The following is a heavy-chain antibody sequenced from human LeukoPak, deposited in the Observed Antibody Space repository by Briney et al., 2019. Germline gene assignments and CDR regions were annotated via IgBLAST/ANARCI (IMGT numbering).Heavy chain of an antibody. CDR3: AAWTDRGYSY. V-gene: IGHV3-7*01. J-gene: IGHJ4*02. Sequence: PGGSLRLSCTASGFTFSRSWMNWIRQARGKVLEWVANINPDGDGMRFVDSVKGRFTMSRDNAQSSLHLQMNSLRVEDTAFYYCAAWTDRGYSYWGQGVLVTVSS. D-gene: IGHD5-12*01. CDR2: INPDGDGM. CDR1: GFTFSRSW.